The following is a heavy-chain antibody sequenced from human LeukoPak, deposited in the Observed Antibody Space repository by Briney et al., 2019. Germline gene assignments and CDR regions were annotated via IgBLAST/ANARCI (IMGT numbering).Heavy chain of an antibody. J-gene: IGHJ3*02. CDR3: ATQLGPGAFDI. D-gene: IGHD7-27*01. V-gene: IGHV5-51*01. CDR1: GDIFYNLW. Sequence: GESLKISCRGDGDIFYNLWIAWVRQMPGKGLEWMGIIYPGDSDTRYSPSFQGQVTISADKSINTAYLQWSSLKASDTAMYYCATQLGPGAFDIWGQGTMVTVSS. CDR2: IYPGDSDT.